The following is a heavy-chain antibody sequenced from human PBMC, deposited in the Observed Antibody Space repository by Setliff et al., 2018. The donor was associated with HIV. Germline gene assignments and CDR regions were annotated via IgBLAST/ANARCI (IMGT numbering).Heavy chain of an antibody. CDR3: GRDGTRQMWGSDYFLNYYIDV. CDR1: GETFNNFY. J-gene: IGHJ6*03. D-gene: IGHD1-7*01. CDR2: IYYTGYT. Sequence: PSETLSLTCAVYGETFNNFYWTWIRQHPGKGLEWIGYIYYTGYTYYNSSLESRVTISIDTSNHQCSLKLSSVTPEDSAVYYCGRDGTRQMWGSDYFLNYYIDVWDKGTTVTVSS. V-gene: IGHV4-34*01.